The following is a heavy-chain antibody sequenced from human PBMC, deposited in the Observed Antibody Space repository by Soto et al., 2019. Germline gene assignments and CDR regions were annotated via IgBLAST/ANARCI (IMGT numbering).Heavy chain of an antibody. CDR2: IDTDGSTGGT. CDR3: ARGRGTYYADS. J-gene: IGHJ4*02. V-gene: IGHV3-74*03. CDR1: GFTFSVHW. Sequence: EVRLVESGGALDPPGGSLRLTCEASGFTFSVHWMHWVRRAPGKGLVWVSHIDTDGSTGGTSYADSVKGRFAVSRDDSNDRLYLQMNDLRVEDTAVYYCARGRGTYYADSWCQGTLVTVSS. D-gene: IGHD1-26*01.